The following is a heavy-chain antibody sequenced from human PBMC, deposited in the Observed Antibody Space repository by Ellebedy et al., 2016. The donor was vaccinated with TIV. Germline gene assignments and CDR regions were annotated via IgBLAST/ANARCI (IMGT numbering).Heavy chain of an antibody. Sequence: PGGSLRLSCTVSGGSISSSSYYWGWVRQAPGKGLEWVAVIRYDGGKIYYADSVKGRFTISRDNSKKTLYLQMDSLRAEDTAVYFCARDLWELHFEYYFDYWGQGTLVTVSS. CDR1: GGSISSSSYY. V-gene: IGHV3-33*08. CDR2: IRYDGGKI. J-gene: IGHJ4*02. CDR3: ARDLWELHFEYYFDY. D-gene: IGHD1-26*01.